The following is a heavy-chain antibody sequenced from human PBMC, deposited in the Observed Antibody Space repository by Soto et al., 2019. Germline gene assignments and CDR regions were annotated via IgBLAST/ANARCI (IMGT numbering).Heavy chain of an antibody. D-gene: IGHD3-10*01. CDR3: AKDRAPPHGSGRYTIYYYYGVDV. J-gene: IGHJ6*02. V-gene: IGHV3-23*01. CDR1: GITFSTYA. CDR2: ISGNAGST. Sequence: GGSLRLSCAASGITFSTYAMSWVRQAPGKGLEWVAAISGNAGSTYYADSVKGRFTISRDNSKNTMYLQMNGLSAEDTAVYYCAKDRAPPHGSGRYTIYYYYGVDVWGQGTTVTVSS.